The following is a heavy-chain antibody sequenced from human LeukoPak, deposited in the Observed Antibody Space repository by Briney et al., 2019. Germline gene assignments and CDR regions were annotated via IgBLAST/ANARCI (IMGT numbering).Heavy chain of an antibody. D-gene: IGHD3-9*01. CDR1: GFPFRSHA. Sequence: GGSLRLSCAASGFPFRSHAMGWVRQAPGKGLEWVSSITYSGSDTYYAAPVKGRFTISRDNSKNTLYLQMNSLRAEDTAVYYCAKDRLRYFDWLSGYFDYWGQGTLVTVSS. J-gene: IGHJ4*02. V-gene: IGHV3-23*01. CDR2: ITYSGSDT. CDR3: AKDRLRYFDWLSGYFDY.